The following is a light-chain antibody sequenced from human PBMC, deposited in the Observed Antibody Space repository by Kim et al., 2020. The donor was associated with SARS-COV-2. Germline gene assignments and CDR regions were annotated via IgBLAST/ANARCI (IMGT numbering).Light chain of an antibody. CDR1: NIGSKS. CDR3: QVWDSSSDPRGV. Sequence: PGKTARITCGGNNIGSKSVHWYQQKPGQAPVLVIYYDSDRPSGIPERFSGSNSGNTATLTISRVEAGDEADYYCQVWDSSSDPRGVFGGGTKVTVL. V-gene: IGLV3-21*04. CDR2: YDS. J-gene: IGLJ3*02.